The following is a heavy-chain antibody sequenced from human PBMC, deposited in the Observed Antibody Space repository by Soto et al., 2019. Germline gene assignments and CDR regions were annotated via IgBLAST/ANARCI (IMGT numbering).Heavy chain of an antibody. CDR3: AAEHYDFWSGYYTGAFDI. CDR1: GFTFTSSA. Sequence: QMQLVQSGPEVKKPGTSVKVSCKASGFTFTSSAVQWVRQARGQRLEWIGWIVVGSGNTNYAQKFQERVTITRDMSTSTAYMELSSLRSADTAVYYCAAEHYDFWSGYYTGAFDIGGQGTMVTVSS. D-gene: IGHD3-3*01. V-gene: IGHV1-58*01. CDR2: IVVGSGNT. J-gene: IGHJ3*02.